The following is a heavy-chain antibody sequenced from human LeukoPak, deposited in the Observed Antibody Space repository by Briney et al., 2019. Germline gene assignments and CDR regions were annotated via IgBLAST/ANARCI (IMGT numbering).Heavy chain of an antibody. CDR1: GYIFSGYY. CDR2: INPNSGGT. V-gene: IGHV1-2*02. J-gene: IGHJ4*02. CDR3: ARAIAVAGIHGGRY. Sequence: ASVKVSCKASGYIFSGYYIHWVRQAPRQGLEWMGWINPNSGGTNYAQKFQGRVTMTRDTSISTAYMELSRLRSDDTAVYYCARAIAVAGIHGGRYWGQGTLVTVSS. D-gene: IGHD6-19*01.